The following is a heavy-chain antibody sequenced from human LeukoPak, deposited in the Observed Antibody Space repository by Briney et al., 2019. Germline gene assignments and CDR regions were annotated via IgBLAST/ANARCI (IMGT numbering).Heavy chain of an antibody. Sequence: GGSLRLSCAGSGFTFSSSGLNWVRQAPGKGLEWVSSITATSSYIYYADSVKGRFTISRDNAKNSLYLQMNGLRAEDTAVYYCARALTCNSPPYSDYWGQGTLVTVSS. CDR1: GFTFSSSG. J-gene: IGHJ4*02. D-gene: IGHD4-23*01. CDR2: ITATSSYI. V-gene: IGHV3-21*06. CDR3: ARALTCNSPPYSDY.